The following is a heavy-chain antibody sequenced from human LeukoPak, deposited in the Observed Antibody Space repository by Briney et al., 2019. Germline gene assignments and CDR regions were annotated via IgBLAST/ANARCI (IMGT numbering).Heavy chain of an antibody. D-gene: IGHD2-2*01. CDR1: GFTFINYG. V-gene: IGHV3-30*02. CDR2: ILYDGSNK. CDR3: AKAYCGSTICYGGGKIDY. Sequence: QPGGSLRLSCAASGFTFINYGMHWVRQAPGKGLEWVTFILYDGSNKYYADSVKGRFTISRDNSKNTLYLQMNSLRAEDTAVYYCAKAYCGSTICYGGGKIDYWGQGTLVTVSS. J-gene: IGHJ4*02.